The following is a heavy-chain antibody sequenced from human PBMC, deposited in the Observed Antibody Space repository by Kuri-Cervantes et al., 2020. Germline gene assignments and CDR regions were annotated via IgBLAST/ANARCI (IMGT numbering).Heavy chain of an antibody. CDR2: IYYSGST. J-gene: IGHJ4*02. Sequence: SEILSLTCTVSGGSISSYYWSWIRQPPGKGLEWNGYIYYSGSTNYNPSLKSRVTISVDTSKNQFSLKLSSVTAADTAVYYFACSGSSTFDYWGQGTLVTVSS. D-gene: IGHD3-10*02. V-gene: IGHV4-59*01. CDR1: GGSISSYY. CDR3: ACSGSSTFDY.